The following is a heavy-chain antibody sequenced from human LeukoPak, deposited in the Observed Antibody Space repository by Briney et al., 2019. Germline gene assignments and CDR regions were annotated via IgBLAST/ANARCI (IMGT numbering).Heavy chain of an antibody. CDR1: GYSISSGYY. CDR3: ANPSLPTTAPFDY. J-gene: IGHJ4*02. D-gene: IGHD2/OR15-2a*01. CDR2: IYHSGST. V-gene: IGHV4-38-2*02. Sequence: SETLSLTCTVSGYSISSGYYWGWIRQPPGKGLEWIGSIYHSGSTYYNPSLKSRVTISVDASKNQLSLKLSSVTAADTAVYYCANPSLPTTAPFDYWGQGTLVTVSS.